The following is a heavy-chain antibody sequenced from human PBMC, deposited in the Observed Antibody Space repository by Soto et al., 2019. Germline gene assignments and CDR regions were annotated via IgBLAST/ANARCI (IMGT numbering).Heavy chain of an antibody. CDR1: GFTFSNYA. CDR3: AKDSITIFGVVPHFDY. Sequence: GGSLRLSCAASGFTFSNYAMSWVRQAPGKGLEWVSAISGSGGSTYYADSVKGRFTISRDNSKNTLYLQMNSLRAEDTAVYYCAKDSITIFGVVPHFDYWGQGTLVTVSS. CDR2: ISGSGGST. D-gene: IGHD3-3*01. V-gene: IGHV3-23*01. J-gene: IGHJ4*02.